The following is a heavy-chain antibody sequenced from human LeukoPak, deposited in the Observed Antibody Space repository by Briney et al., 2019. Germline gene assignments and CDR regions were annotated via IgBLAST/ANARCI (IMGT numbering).Heavy chain of an antibody. D-gene: IGHD3-10*01. V-gene: IGHV4-39*07. Sequence: SETLSLTCTVSGGSISSSSYYWGWIRQPPGKGLEWIGSIYYSGSTYYNPSLKSRVTISVDTSKNQFSLKLSSVTAADTAVYYCAREYYYGSGSYGSPWFDPWGQGTLVTVSS. CDR2: IYYSGST. CDR1: GGSISSSSYY. J-gene: IGHJ5*02. CDR3: AREYYYGSGSYGSPWFDP.